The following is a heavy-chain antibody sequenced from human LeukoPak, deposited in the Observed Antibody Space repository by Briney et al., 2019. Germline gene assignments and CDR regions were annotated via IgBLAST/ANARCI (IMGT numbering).Heavy chain of an antibody. V-gene: IGHV4-59*01. D-gene: IGHD3-22*01. CDR2: IYYSGST. J-gene: IGHJ4*02. Sequence: PSETLSLTRTVSGGSISSYYWSWIRHPPGKGLEWIGYIYYSGSTNYNPSLKSRGTISVDTSKIQFSLKLSSVTAADTAVYYCARVSIGVSLDYWGQGTLVTVSS. CDR3: ARVSIGVSLDY. CDR1: GGSISSYY.